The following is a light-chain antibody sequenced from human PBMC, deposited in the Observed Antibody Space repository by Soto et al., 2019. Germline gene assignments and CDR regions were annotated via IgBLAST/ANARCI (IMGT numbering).Light chain of an antibody. Sequence: IVLTQSPVTLSLSPVERATLSCGVSQTGSYSYLAWYQQKSGQAPRLLIYGVSTRATGTPDRFSGSGSGTEFTLTISRLEPEDFAVYYCQHYVYPQWTFGPGTKVDIK. CDR2: GVS. V-gene: IGKV3-20*01. CDR1: QTGSYSY. CDR3: QHYVYPQWT. J-gene: IGKJ1*01.